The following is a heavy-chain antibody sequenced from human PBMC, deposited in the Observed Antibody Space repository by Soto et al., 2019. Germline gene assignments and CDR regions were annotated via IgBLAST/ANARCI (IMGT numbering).Heavy chain of an antibody. CDR3: ARGGGYDY. J-gene: IGHJ4*02. V-gene: IGHV4-30-4*01. Sequence: QVQLQESGPGLVKPSQTLSLTCIVSGVSISSGDDYWSWIRQPPGKGLEWIGYIYSSGSTYCNPSLRSRATISADPSKNQFSLELTSVTAADTAVYYCARGGGYDYWGQGALVTVSS. D-gene: IGHD3-22*01. CDR2: IYSSGST. CDR1: GVSISSGDDY.